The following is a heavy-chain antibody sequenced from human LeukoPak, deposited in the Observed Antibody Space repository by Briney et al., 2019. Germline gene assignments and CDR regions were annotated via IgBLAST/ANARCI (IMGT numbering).Heavy chain of an antibody. CDR1: GFTFSSYS. Sequence: GGSLRLSCAASGFTFSSYSMNWVRQPPGKGLEWVSYISSSSTIYYADSVKGRFTISRDNAKNSLYLQMNSLRAEDTAVYYCARGQGLLTDYWGQGTLVTVSS. D-gene: IGHD1-26*01. CDR2: ISSSSTI. V-gene: IGHV3-48*01. J-gene: IGHJ4*02. CDR3: ARGQGLLTDY.